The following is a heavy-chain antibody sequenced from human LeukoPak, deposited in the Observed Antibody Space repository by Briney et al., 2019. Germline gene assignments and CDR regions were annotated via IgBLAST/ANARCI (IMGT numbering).Heavy chain of an antibody. V-gene: IGHV4-34*01. CDR2: INHSGST. D-gene: IGHD1/OR15-1a*01. CDR3: ARGVRPNNDY. J-gene: IGHJ4*02. CDR1: GGSFSGYY. Sequence: PSETLSLTCAVYGGSFSGYYWSWIRQPPGKGLEWIGEINHSGSTNYDPSLKSRVTISVDTSKNQFSLKLSSVTAADTAVYYCARGVRPNNDYWGQGTLVTVSS.